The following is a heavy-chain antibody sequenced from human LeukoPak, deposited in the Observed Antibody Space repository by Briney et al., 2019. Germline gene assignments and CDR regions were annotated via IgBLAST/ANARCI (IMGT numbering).Heavy chain of an antibody. CDR3: ARGVEMVRGVISWFDP. V-gene: IGHV4-34*01. D-gene: IGHD3-10*01. CDR2: INHSGST. CDR1: GGSLSGYY. J-gene: IGHJ5*02. Sequence: PSETLSLTCAVYGGSLSGYYWSWIRQPPGKGLEWIGEINHSGSTNYNPSLKSRVTISVDTSKNQFSLKLSSVTAADTAVYYCARGVEMVRGVISWFDPWGQGTLVTVSS.